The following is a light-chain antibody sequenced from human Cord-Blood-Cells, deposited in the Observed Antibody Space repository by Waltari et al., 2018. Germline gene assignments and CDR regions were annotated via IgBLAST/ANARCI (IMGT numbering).Light chain of an antibody. Sequence: DIVMTQSPASLAVSLGERATINCKSSQSVLYSSNNKNYLAWYQQKPGQPPKLLIYWASTRESGVPDRFSGSGSGTDFTLTISSLQAEDVAVYYCQQYYSTPPTVGGGTKVEIK. J-gene: IGKJ4*01. CDR3: QQYYSTPPT. CDR2: WAS. V-gene: IGKV4-1*01. CDR1: QSVLYSSNNKNY.